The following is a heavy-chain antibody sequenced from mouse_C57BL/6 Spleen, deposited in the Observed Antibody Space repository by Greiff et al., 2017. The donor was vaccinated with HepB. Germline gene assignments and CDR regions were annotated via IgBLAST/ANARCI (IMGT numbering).Heavy chain of an antibody. J-gene: IGHJ4*01. CDR1: GFTFSSYA. CDR2: ISDGGSYT. Sequence: EVQGVESGGGLVKPGGSLKLSCAASGFTFSSYAMSWVRQTPEKRLEWVATISDGGSYTYYPDNVKGRFTSSRDNAKNNLYLQMSHLKSEDTAMYYCARVNWDYYYAMDYWGQGTSVTVSS. V-gene: IGHV5-4*01. CDR3: ARVNWDYYYAMDY. D-gene: IGHD4-1*01.